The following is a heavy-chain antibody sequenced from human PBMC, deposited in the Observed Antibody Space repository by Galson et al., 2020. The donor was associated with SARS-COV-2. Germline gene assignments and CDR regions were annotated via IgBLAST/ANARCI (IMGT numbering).Heavy chain of an antibody. CDR3: ARMVDYYDGSGHRPDAFDI. CDR2: IDWDDDK. J-gene: IGHJ3*02. V-gene: IGHV2-70*04. CDR1: GFSLSTRGMR. D-gene: IGHD3-22*01. Sequence: SGPTLVKPTQTLTLTCTFPGFSLSTRGMRVSWIRQPPGKALEWPARIDWDDDKFHRTSLETRLTISKDTSDNQVVLTMTNMAPVDTATYYCARMVDYYDGSGHRPDAFDIWGQGTMVTVSS.